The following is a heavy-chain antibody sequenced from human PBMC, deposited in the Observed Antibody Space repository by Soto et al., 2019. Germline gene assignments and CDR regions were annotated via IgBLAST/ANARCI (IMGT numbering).Heavy chain of an antibody. CDR2: ISYDGSNK. V-gene: IGHV3-30-3*01. D-gene: IGHD6-19*01. J-gene: IGHJ6*02. CDR1: GFTFSSYA. CDR3: ARDALSGPYYYGMDV. Sequence: GGSLRLSCAASGFTFSSYAMHWVRQAPGKGLEWVAVISYDGSNKYYADSVKGRFTISRDNSKNTLYLQMNSLRAEDTAVYYCARDALSGPYYYGMDVWGQGTTVTVSS.